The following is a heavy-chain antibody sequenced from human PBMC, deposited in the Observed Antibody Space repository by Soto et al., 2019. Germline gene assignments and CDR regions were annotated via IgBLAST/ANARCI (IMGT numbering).Heavy chain of an antibody. CDR2: ISAYNGNT. CDR1: GYTFTSYG. V-gene: IGHV1-18*01. Sequence: GASVKVSCKASGYTFTSYGISWVRQAPGQGLEWMGWISAYNGNTNYAQKLQGRVTMTTDTSTSTAYMELRSLRSDDTAVYYCARDLQAFRGTYYYDSSSSGDFPHWGQGTLVTVSS. D-gene: IGHD3-22*01. J-gene: IGHJ1*01. CDR3: ARDLQAFRGTYYYDSSSSGDFPH.